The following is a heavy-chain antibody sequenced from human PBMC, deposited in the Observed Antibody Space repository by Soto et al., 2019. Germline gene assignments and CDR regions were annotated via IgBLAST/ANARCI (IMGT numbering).Heavy chain of an antibody. CDR1: GFTFSSYA. V-gene: IGHV3-23*01. D-gene: IGHD2-15*01. J-gene: IGHJ4*02. Sequence: EVQLLESGGGLVQPGGSLRLSCAASGFTFSSYAMSWVRQAPGKGLEWVSAISGSGGSTYYADSVKGRFTISRDNSKNTLYLQMNSLRAEDTAVYYCAKDTKFVVVVAATYDYWGQGTLVTVSS. CDR3: AKDTKFVVVVAATYDY. CDR2: ISGSGGST.